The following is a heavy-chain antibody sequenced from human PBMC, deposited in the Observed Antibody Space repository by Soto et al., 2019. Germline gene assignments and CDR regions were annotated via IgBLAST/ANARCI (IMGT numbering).Heavy chain of an antibody. CDR2: IYHSGST. J-gene: IGHJ5*02. CDR1: GDSISSVDHY. Sequence: LSLTCTVSGDSISSVDHYWSWIRQPPGKGLEWMGYIYHSGSTHYNPSLNSRLTISIDTSTNRFSLNLTSVTADTAVYFCARLRWETENNWFDPWGQGALVTVSS. CDR3: ARLRWETENNWFDP. D-gene: IGHD1-26*01. V-gene: IGHV4-30-4*01.